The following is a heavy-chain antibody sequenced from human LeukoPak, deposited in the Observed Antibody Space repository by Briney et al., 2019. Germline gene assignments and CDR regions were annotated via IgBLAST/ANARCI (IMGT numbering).Heavy chain of an antibody. CDR3: ARGVQYYDILTGSYFYFMDV. CDR1: GDSVSSDSAT. D-gene: IGHD3-9*01. Sequence: HSQTLSLTCVISGDSVSSDSATWTWIRQSPSRGLEWLGRTYYRSRWYNDYAISVKGRISNKPVTSKNQFSLQMNSVIPEDTAVYFCARGVQYYDILTGSYFYFMDVWGQGTTVTVSS. V-gene: IGHV6-1*01. J-gene: IGHJ6*02. CDR2: TYYRSRWYN.